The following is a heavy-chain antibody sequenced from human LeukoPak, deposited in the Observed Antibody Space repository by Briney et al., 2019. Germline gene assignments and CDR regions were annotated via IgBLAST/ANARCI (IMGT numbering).Heavy chain of an antibody. CDR1: GYTFTGYH. Sequence: ASLKASCKASGYTFTGYHMHWVRQAPGQGLEWIGWINPNSGDTNYETKFQGRVTMTRDTSISTAYVELSRLRSDDTAVYYCARVAVEMASWFDPWGQGSLVTVSS. J-gene: IGHJ5*02. CDR2: INPNSGDT. V-gene: IGHV1-2*02. CDR3: ARVAVEMASWFDP. D-gene: IGHD5-24*01.